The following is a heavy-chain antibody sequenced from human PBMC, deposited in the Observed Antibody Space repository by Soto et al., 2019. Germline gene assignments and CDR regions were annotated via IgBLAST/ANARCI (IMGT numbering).Heavy chain of an antibody. CDR3: ARERTFGDNKHSYMDV. CDR2: ICSDGSTE. D-gene: IGHD3-10*01. J-gene: IGHJ6*03. V-gene: IGHV3-33*01. Sequence: QVQLVESGGGVVQPGRSLRLSCAASEFTFSRHGMHWVRQAPGKGLQWVGVICSDGSTEVYADSVKGRFIISRDNSKNNLYLQMNSLRAEDTAVYYCARERTFGDNKHSYMDVWGKGITVTVSS. CDR1: EFTFSRHG.